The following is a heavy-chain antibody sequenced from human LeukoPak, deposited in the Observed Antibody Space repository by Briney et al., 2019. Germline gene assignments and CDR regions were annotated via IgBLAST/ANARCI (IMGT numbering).Heavy chain of an antibody. V-gene: IGHV4-30-2*01. CDR2: IYHSGST. CDR3: AGGEDSSSWLDY. D-gene: IGHD6-13*01. J-gene: IGHJ4*02. CDR1: GGSISSGGYS. Sequence: ASQTLSLTCAVSGGSISSGGYSWSWIRQPPGKGLEWIGYIYHSGSTYYNPSLKSRVTISVDRSKNQFSLKLSSVTAADTAVYYCAGGEDSSSWLDYWGQGTLVTVSS.